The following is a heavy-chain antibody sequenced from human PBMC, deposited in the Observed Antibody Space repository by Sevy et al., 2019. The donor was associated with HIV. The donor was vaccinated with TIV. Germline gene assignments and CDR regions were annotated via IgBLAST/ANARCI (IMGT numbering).Heavy chain of an antibody. CDR2: IYTSGST. Sequence: SETLSLTCTVSGGSISSYYWSWIRQPAGKGLEWIGRIYTSGSTNYTPSLKSRVTMSVDTSKNQFSLKLSSVTAADTAVYYCAGWGFGVVEKQMDVWGQGTTVTVSS. D-gene: IGHD3-3*01. J-gene: IGHJ6*02. V-gene: IGHV4-4*07. CDR3: AGWGFGVVEKQMDV. CDR1: GGSISSYY.